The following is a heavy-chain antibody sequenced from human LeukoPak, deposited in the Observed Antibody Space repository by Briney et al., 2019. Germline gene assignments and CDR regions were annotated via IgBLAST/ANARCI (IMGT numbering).Heavy chain of an antibody. J-gene: IGHJ6*02. CDR2: IYTSGST. D-gene: IGHD4-11*01. CDR1: GGTISSYY. Sequence: PSETLSLTCTVSGGTISSYYWSWIRQPAGKGLEWIGRIYTSGSTNYNPSLKSRVTMSVDTSKNQFSLKLSSVTAADTAVYYCARERYSNYEGVYYYYGMDVWGQGTTVTVSS. CDR3: ARERYSNYEGVYYYYGMDV. V-gene: IGHV4-4*07.